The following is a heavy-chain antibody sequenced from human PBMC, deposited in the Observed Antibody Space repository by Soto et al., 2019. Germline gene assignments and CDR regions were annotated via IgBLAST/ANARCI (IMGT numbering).Heavy chain of an antibody. CDR3: ARQHMVSYYFDP. D-gene: IGHD2-8*01. V-gene: IGHV3-33*01. CDR1: GFSFNNHG. CDR2: IWYDGSYK. Sequence: QVQLAESGGGVVQPGRSLRLSCAASGFSFNNHGMHWVRQAPGKGLEWVAVIWYDGSYKYYADSVKGRFTISRDNSKNTLYLQINSLRAEDTALYYCARQHMVSYYFDPWGQGTLVTVSS. J-gene: IGHJ4*02.